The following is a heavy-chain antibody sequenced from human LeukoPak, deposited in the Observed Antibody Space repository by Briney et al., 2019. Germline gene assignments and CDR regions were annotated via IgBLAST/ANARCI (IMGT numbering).Heavy chain of an antibody. D-gene: IGHD5-24*01. CDR1: GFSLTNAW. CDR2: ISTSGAST. V-gene: IGHV3-23*01. CDR3: AKVSRDGYKSGMDV. Sequence: GGSLRLSCAGSGFSLTNAWMSWVRQAPGKGLEWVSTISTSGASTYYADSVKGRFTISRDNSKDTLYLQKNSLRADNTAVYYCAKVSRDGYKSGMDVWGQGTTVTVSS. J-gene: IGHJ6*02.